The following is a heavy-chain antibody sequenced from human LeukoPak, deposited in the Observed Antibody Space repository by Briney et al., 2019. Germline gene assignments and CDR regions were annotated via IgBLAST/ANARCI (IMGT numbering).Heavy chain of an antibody. CDR3: ARVRNIGGSGSLPKDAFDI. Sequence: ASVKVSCKASGYTFTSYGISWVRQAPGQGLEWMGWISAYNGNTNYAQKLQGRVTMTTDTSTSTAYMELRSLRSDDTAVYYCARVRNIGGSGSLPKDAFDIWGQGTMVTVSS. J-gene: IGHJ3*02. CDR2: ISAYNGNT. CDR1: GYTFTSYG. V-gene: IGHV1-18*01. D-gene: IGHD3-10*01.